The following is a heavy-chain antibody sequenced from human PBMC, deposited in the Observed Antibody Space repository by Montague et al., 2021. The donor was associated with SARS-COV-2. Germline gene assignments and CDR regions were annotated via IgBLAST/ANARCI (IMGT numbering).Heavy chain of an antibody. Sequence: SETLSLTCTVSGGSIGSHYWSWIRQPPGKGLEWIGYVYYSGSTNYNPSLKSRVTISVDTSKSRFSLKLKSVTSADTAVYYCARDSPNSSGYHVHFDLWGRGTLVTVSS. CDR2: VYYSGST. V-gene: IGHV4-59*11. CDR1: GGSIGSHY. CDR3: ARDSPNSSGYHVHFDL. J-gene: IGHJ2*01. D-gene: IGHD3-22*01.